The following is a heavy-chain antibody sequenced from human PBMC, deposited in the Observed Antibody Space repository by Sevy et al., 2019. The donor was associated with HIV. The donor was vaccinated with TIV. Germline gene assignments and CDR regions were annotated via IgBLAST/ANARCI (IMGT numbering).Heavy chain of an antibody. D-gene: IGHD6-6*01. Sequence: SETLSLTCTVSGGSISSYYWSWIRQPPGKGLEWIGYIFYSGSTYYNPSLKRRVTISVDTSKNQFSLKLTSVTAADTAVYYCATISQQLVGFFDYWRQGTLVTVSS. J-gene: IGHJ4*02. V-gene: IGHV4-59*12. CDR1: GGSISSYY. CDR2: IFYSGST. CDR3: ATISQQLVGFFDY.